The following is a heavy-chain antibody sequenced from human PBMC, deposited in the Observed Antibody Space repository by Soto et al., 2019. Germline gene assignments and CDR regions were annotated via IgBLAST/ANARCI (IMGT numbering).Heavy chain of an antibody. D-gene: IGHD3-16*02. CDR3: ARAGDYVWGSYRYKYYFDY. J-gene: IGHJ4*02. Sequence: SFKVPCHGSGGTVSSYAISSVRLAPLQVLEWMGGIIPIFGTANYAQKFQGRVTITADESTSTAYMELSSLRSEDTAVYYCARAGDYVWGSYRYKYYFDYWGQGTLVTVSS. CDR2: IIPIFGTA. CDR1: GGTVSSYA. V-gene: IGHV1-69*13.